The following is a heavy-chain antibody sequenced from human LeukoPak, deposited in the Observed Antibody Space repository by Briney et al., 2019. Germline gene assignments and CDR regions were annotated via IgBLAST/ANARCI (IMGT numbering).Heavy chain of an antibody. CDR2: IYYSGST. V-gene: IGHV4-59*01. Sequence: SETLSLTCTVSGGSISSYYWSWIRQPPGKGLEWIGYIYYSGSTNYNPSLKSRVTISVDTSKNQFSLKLSSVTAADTAVYYCARATSFDCSGGSCPPYYYYGMDVWGQGTTVTVSS. CDR3: ARATSFDCSGGSCPPYYYYGMDV. CDR1: GGSISSYY. J-gene: IGHJ6*02. D-gene: IGHD2-15*01.